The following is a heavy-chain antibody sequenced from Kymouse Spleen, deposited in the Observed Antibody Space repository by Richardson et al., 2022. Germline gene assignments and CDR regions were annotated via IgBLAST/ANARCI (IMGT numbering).Heavy chain of an antibody. CDR1: GFTFDDYA. J-gene: IGHJ6*02. D-gene: IGHD6-6*01. CDR2: ISWNSGSI. Sequence: EVQLVESGGGLVQPGRSLRLSCAASGFTFDDYAMHWVRQAPGKGLEWVSGISWNSGSIGYADSVKGRFTISRDNAKNSLYLQMNSLRAEDTALYYCAKEGSSSSTYYYYYGMDVWGQGTTVTVSS. CDR3: AKEGSSSSTYYYYYGMDV. V-gene: IGHV3-9*01.